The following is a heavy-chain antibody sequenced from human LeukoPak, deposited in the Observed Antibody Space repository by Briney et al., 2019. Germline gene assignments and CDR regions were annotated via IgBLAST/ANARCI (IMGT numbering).Heavy chain of an antibody. CDR2: ISGSGGST. CDR1: GFTFSSYG. D-gene: IGHD3-16*01. V-gene: IGHV3-23*01. J-gene: IGHJ6*03. CDR3: AKSSGGGVYYYYMDV. Sequence: GGSLRLSCAASGFTFSSYGMSWVRQAPGKGLEWVSAISGSGGSTYYADSVKGRFTISRDNSKNSLYLQMNSLRAEDTALYYCAKSSGGGVYYYYMDVWGKGTTVTVSS.